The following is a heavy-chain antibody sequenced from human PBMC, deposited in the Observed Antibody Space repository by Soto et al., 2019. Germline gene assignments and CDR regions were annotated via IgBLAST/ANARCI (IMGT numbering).Heavy chain of an antibody. CDR2: IYHSGST. CDR3: ARGGVDYYDSSGYYFSPYYFDY. Sequence: SETLSLTCTVSGDSFSSRDYFWTWIRQPPGKGLEWIGYIYHSGSTYYNPSLKSRVTISVDRSKNQFSLKLSSVTAADTAVYYCARGGVDYYDSSGYYFSPYYFDYWGQGTLVTVSS. CDR1: GDSFSSRDYF. D-gene: IGHD3-22*01. V-gene: IGHV4-30-2*01. J-gene: IGHJ4*02.